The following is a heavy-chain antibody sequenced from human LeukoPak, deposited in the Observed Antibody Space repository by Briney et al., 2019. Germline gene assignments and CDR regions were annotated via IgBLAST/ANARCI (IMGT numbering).Heavy chain of an antibody. D-gene: IGHD5-12*01. J-gene: IGHJ4*02. Sequence: ASVKVSCKASGYTFTGYYIHWVRQAPGQGLEWVGWINPNSGGTNYAQKFQGRVTMTRDTSTTYMELSRLTSADTAVYFCARAYSGYEAFDYWAREPWSPSPQ. CDR2: INPNSGGT. CDR3: ARAYSGYEAFDY. V-gene: IGHV1-2*02. CDR1: GYTFTGYY.